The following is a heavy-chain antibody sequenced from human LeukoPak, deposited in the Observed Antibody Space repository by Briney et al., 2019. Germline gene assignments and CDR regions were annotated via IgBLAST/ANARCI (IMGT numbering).Heavy chain of an antibody. D-gene: IGHD1-7*01. CDR1: GFTVSSNY. Sequence: GGSLRLSCAASGFTVSSNYMSWVRQAPGKGLEWVAFIRYDGNNKYYADSVKGRFTISRDNSGNTLYIQMNSLKAEDTAVYYCAKELELRTYYYYYMDVWGKGTTVTVSS. CDR3: AKELELRTYYYYYMDV. V-gene: IGHV3-30*02. CDR2: IRYDGNNK. J-gene: IGHJ6*03.